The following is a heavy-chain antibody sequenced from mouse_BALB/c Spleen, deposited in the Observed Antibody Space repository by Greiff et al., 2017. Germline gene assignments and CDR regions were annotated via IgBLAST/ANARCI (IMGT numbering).Heavy chain of an antibody. Sequence: EVNLVESGGGLVKPGGSLKLSCAASGFTFSSYAMSWVRQTPEKRLEWVATISSGGSYTYYPDSVKGRFTISRDNAKNTLYLQMSSLRSEDTAMYYCARLGDPDYYAMDYWGQGTSVTVSS. CDR3: ARLGDPDYYAMDY. CDR1: GFTFSSYA. J-gene: IGHJ4*01. D-gene: IGHD3-3*01. V-gene: IGHV5-9-3*01. CDR2: ISSGGSYT.